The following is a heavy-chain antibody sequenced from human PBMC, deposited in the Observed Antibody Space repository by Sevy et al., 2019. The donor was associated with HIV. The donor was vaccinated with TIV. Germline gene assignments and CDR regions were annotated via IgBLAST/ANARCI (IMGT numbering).Heavy chain of an antibody. CDR2: ITYDGSKK. Sequence: GGSLRLSCAASGVTFSSYGIHWVRQAPGKGLEWVAVITYDGSKKNHAESMKGRFTISRDNSKNTLYLEMSSLGPEDTAVYYCAHSSGLYGYYYGMDVWGQGTTVTVSS. J-gene: IGHJ6*02. CDR3: AHSSGLYGYYYGMDV. D-gene: IGHD4-17*01. CDR1: GVTFSSYG. V-gene: IGHV3-30*03.